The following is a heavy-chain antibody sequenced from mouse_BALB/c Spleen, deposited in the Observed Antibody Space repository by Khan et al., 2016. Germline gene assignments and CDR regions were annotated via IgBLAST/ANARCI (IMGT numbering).Heavy chain of an antibody. CDR2: ISSGGSS. Sequence: EVELVESGGGLVKPGGSLKLSCAASGFTFSSYAMSWVRQPPEKRLEWVASISSGGSSSYPDILKDRFTISRDNARNILYLKMSSLRSDDTAMYYCASKVYYFNYWGQGTTLTVSS. CDR1: GFTFSSYA. J-gene: IGHJ2*01. V-gene: IGHV5-6-5*01. CDR3: ASKVYYFNY.